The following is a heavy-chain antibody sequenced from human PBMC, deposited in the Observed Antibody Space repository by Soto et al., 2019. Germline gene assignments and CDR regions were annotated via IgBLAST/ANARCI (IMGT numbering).Heavy chain of an antibody. D-gene: IGHD3-10*01. Sequence: SETLSLTCAVYGGSFSGYYWSWIRQSPGKGLEWIGYVSYSGSTNYNPSLKSRVTISVDTSKNQFSLNLNSVTAADTAVYYCARDAYYSSHFDYWGQGTLVTVSS. CDR2: VSYSGST. CDR1: GGSFSGYY. CDR3: ARDAYYSSHFDY. J-gene: IGHJ4*02. V-gene: IGHV4-59*01.